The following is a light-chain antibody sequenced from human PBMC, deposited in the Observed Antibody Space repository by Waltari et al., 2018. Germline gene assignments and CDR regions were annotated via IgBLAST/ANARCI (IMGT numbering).Light chain of an antibody. CDR2: NAS. CDR3: QHYNSYQWT. CDR1: QSISSW. Sequence: DIQMTQSPSTLSASVGARVTITCRASQSISSWLAWYQQKPGKAPKLLIYNASSLESGVPSMFSGSVSGTEFTLTISSLQPDDFATYYCQHYNSYQWTFGQGTKVEIK. J-gene: IGKJ1*01. V-gene: IGKV1-5*03.